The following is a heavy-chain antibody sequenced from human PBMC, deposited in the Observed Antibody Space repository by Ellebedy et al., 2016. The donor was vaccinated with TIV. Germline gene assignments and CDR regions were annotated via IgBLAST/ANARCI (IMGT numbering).Heavy chain of an antibody. V-gene: IGHV3-53*01. CDR2: IYTTGAT. D-gene: IGHD5-24*01. J-gene: IGHJ4*02. CDR3: ARDLANTGRWLQPFGY. CDR1: DFTVSRND. Sequence: GGSLRLXXAASDFTVSRNDMIWVRQAPGKGLEWVSLIYTTGATYYADSVKGRFTISRDNAKNSLYLQMNSLRAEDTAVYYCARDLANTGRWLQPFGYWGQGTLVTVSS.